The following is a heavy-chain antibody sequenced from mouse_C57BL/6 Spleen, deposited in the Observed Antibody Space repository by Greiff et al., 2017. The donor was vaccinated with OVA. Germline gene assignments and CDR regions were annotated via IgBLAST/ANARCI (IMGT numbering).Heavy chain of an antibody. V-gene: IGHV1-80*01. CDR2: IYPGDGDT. Sequence: QVQLKESGAELVKPGASVKISCKASGYAFSSYWMNWVKQRPGKGLEWIGQIYPGDGDTNYNGKFKGKATLTADKSSSTAYMQLSSLTSEDSAVYFCAREAWFAYWGQGTLVTVSA. J-gene: IGHJ3*01. CDR1: GYAFSSYW. CDR3: AREAWFAY.